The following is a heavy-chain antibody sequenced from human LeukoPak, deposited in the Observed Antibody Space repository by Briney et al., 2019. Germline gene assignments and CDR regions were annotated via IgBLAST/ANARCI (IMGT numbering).Heavy chain of an antibody. CDR3: TKDSTYHYDSSAYYLFDY. Sequence: GGSLRLSCAASGFSFSSYGMHWVRQAPGKGLEWVAFIRFDGSDKCYADSVKGRFTISRDTSKNTLILQLNSLRAEDTAVYYCTKDSTYHYDSSAYYLFDYWGQGTLVTVSS. V-gene: IGHV3-30*02. D-gene: IGHD3-22*01. J-gene: IGHJ4*02. CDR2: IRFDGSDK. CDR1: GFSFSSYG.